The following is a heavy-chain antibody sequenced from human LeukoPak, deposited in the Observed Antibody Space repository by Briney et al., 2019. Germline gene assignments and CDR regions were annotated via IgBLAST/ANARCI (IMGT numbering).Heavy chain of an antibody. CDR2: ISSSSSYI. Sequence: GGSLRLSCAASGFTFSSYSMNWVRQAPGKGLEWVSSISSSSSYIYYADSVKGRFTISGDNAKNSLYLQMNSLRAEDTAVYYCARRRYYDFWRGYYSIDYWGQGTLVTVSS. V-gene: IGHV3-21*01. CDR3: ARRRYYDFWRGYYSIDY. D-gene: IGHD3-3*01. J-gene: IGHJ4*02. CDR1: GFTFSSYS.